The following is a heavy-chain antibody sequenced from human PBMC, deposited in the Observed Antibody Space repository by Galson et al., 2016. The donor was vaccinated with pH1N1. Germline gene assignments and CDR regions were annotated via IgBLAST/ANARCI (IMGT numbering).Heavy chain of an antibody. CDR2: VHHSGST. CDR1: GGSIDNYNY. D-gene: IGHD3/OR15-3a*01. J-gene: IGHJ6*03. V-gene: IGHV4-59*13. CDR3: ARIGLHWPTYYYMDI. Sequence: SETLSLTCSVSGGSIDNYNYWTWVRQPPEKGLEWIGYVHHSGSTNYNPSFKSRLTMSIDPSQNQFSLSLTSVTAADTATYYCARIGLHWPTYYYMDIWGSGTTVTVSS.